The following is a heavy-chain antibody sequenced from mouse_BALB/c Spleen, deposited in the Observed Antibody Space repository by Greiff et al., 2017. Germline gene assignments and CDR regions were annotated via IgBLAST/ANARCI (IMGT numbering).Heavy chain of an antibody. D-gene: IGHD1-1*01. CDR1: GFNIKDTY. V-gene: IGHV14-3*02. Sequence: EVKLQESGAELVKPGASVKLSCTASGFNIKDTYMHWVKQRPEQGLEWIGRIDPANGNTKYDPKFQGKATITADTSSNTAYLQLSSLTSEDTAVYYCAYGSFDYWGQGTTLTVSS. J-gene: IGHJ2*01. CDR3: AYGSFDY. CDR2: IDPANGNT.